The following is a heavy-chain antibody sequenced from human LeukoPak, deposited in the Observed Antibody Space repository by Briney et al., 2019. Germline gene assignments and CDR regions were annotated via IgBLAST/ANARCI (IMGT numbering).Heavy chain of an antibody. CDR2: IYWSDVK. J-gene: IGHJ4*02. V-gene: IGHV2-5*01. Sequence: SGPTLVKPTQTLTLTCTFSGFSLSISGVGVGWIRQPPGKALEWLALIYWSDVKRYSPSLKTRLTITKDTSKNQVVLTMTNMDPVDTATYYCAHSVYCSSSSCYFDYWGQGTLVTVSS. CDR3: AHSVYCSSSSCYFDY. D-gene: IGHD2-2*01. CDR1: GFSLSISGVG.